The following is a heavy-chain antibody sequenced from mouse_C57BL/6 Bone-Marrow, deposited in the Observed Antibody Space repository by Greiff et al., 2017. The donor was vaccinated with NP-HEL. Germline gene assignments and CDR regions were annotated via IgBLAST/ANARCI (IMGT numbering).Heavy chain of an antibody. CDR2: IWSGGST. Sequence: VQGVESGPGLVQPSQSLSITCTVSGFSLTSYGVHWVRQSPGKGLEWLGVIWSGGSTDYNAAFISRLSISKDNSKSQVFFKMNSLQADDTAIYYCARAYGSSRYWYFDVWGTGTTVTVSS. CDR3: ARAYGSSRYWYFDV. V-gene: IGHV2-2*01. CDR1: GFSLTSYG. J-gene: IGHJ1*03. D-gene: IGHD1-1*01.